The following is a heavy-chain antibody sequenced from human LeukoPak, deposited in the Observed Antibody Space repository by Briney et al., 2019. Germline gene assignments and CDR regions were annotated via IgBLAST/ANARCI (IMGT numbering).Heavy chain of an antibody. J-gene: IGHJ3*01. Sequence: SVKVSCKASGGTFSSYAISWVRQAPGQGLEWMGRIIPILGIANYAQKFQGRVTITADKSTSTAYMELSSLRSEDTAVYYCVRSHKSGYDSSGYYYGSFFAFDFWGQGTMVTVSS. CDR2: IIPILGIA. D-gene: IGHD3-22*01. CDR3: VRSHKSGYDSSGYYYGSFFAFDF. V-gene: IGHV1-69*04. CDR1: GGTFSSYA.